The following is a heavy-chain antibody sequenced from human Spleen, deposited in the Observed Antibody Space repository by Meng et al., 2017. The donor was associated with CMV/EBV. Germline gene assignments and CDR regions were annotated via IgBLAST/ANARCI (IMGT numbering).Heavy chain of an antibody. D-gene: IGHD1-26*01. J-gene: IGHJ6*02. V-gene: IGHV1-2*02. CDR3: ARTSGSYYYYGMDV. CDR2: INPNSGGT. CDR1: GYTFTGYY. Sequence: ASVKVSCKASGYTFTGYYLHWVRQAPGQGLEWMGWINPNSGGTNYAQKFEGGVTMTRDTSISTAYMELSRLRSDDTAVYYCARTSGSYYYYGMDVWGQGTTVTVSS.